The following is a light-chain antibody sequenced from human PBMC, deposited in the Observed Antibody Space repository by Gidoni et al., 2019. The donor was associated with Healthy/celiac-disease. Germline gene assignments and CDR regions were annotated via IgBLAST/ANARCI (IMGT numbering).Light chain of an antibody. CDR3: AAWDDSLNGHVV. CDR1: SSNIGSNT. V-gene: IGLV1-44*01. Sequence: QSVLTQPPSASGTPGQRVTISCSGSSSNIGSNTVNWYQQLPGTAPKLFIYSNNQRPSWVPDRFSGSKSGTSASLAISGLQSEDEADYYCAAWDDSLNGHVVFGGGTKLTVL. CDR2: SNN. J-gene: IGLJ2*01.